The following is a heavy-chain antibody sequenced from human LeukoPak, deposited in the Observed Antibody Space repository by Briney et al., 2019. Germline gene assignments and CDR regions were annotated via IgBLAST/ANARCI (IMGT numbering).Heavy chain of an antibody. D-gene: IGHD2-15*01. CDR1: GFTFDDYA. V-gene: IGHV3-9*03. J-gene: IGHJ4*02. CDR3: AKDTCSGGSCYSSSDY. Sequence: PGRSLRLSCAASGFTFDDYAMHWVRQAPGKGLEWVSGISWNSGSIGYADSVKGRFTISRDNAKNSLYLQMNSLRAEDMALYYCAKDTCSGGSCYSSSDYWGQGTLVTVSS. CDR2: ISWNSGSI.